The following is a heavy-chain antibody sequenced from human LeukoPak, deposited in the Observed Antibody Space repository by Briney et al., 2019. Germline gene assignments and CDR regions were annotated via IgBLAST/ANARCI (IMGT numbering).Heavy chain of an antibody. Sequence: GGSLRLSCAASGFPFSTYSINWVRQAPRKGLEWLSYIGTSSSTIYYADSVKGRFTISRDNAKNSLYLQMNSLRDEDTAVYYCAGGVWYFDYWGQGTLVTVSS. D-gene: IGHD3-16*01. V-gene: IGHV3-48*02. CDR3: AGGVWYFDY. CDR2: IGTSSSTI. J-gene: IGHJ4*02. CDR1: GFPFSTYS.